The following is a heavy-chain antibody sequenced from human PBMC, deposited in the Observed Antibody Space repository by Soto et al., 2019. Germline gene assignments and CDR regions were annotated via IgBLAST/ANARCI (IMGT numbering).Heavy chain of an antibody. J-gene: IGHJ4*02. CDR1: GYTFTSYA. V-gene: IGHV1-3*01. Sequence: QVQLVQSGAEVKKPGASVKVSCKASGYTFTSYAMHWVRQAPGQRLEWMGWINAGNGNTKYSQKFQGRVTITRDTSASTAYMELSSLRSEDTAVYSCARQEAVAGRFDYWGQGTLVTVSS. CDR2: INAGNGNT. D-gene: IGHD6-19*01. CDR3: ARQEAVAGRFDY.